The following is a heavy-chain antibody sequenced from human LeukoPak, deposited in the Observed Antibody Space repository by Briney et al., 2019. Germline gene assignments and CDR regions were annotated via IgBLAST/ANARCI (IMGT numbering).Heavy chain of an antibody. J-gene: IGHJ4*02. D-gene: IGHD2-15*01. V-gene: IGHV3-21*01. CDR3: TRSRFCSTGTCPPGY. Sequence: PGGSLRLSCAASGFTFSDYSMNWVRQAPGKGLEWVSSICTSSSFMYYADSVKGRFTVSRDNAKNSLYLQMNSLRAEDTAVYYCTRSRFCSTGTCPPGYWGQGTLVTVSS. CDR2: ICTSSSFM. CDR1: GFTFSDYS.